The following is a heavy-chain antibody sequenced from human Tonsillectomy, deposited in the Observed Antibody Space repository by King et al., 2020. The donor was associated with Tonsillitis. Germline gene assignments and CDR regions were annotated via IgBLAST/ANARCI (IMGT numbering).Heavy chain of an antibody. V-gene: IGHV5-51*01. CDR2: IYPGDSES. D-gene: IGHD3-10*01. Sequence: VQLVESGAEMKKPGESVRISCKASGYNFTNYWIGWVRQMPGKGLEWMGIIYPGDSESRFSPSFQGQVTISADKSISTAYLQWSRLKASDTAMYYCVRPMVRGVGGNWFDPWGQGTLVTVSS. CDR1: GYNFTNYW. J-gene: IGHJ5*02. CDR3: VRPMVRGVGGNWFDP.